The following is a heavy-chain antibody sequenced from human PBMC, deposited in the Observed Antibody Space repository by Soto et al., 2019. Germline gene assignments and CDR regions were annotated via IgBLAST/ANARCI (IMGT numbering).Heavy chain of an antibody. V-gene: IGHV4-34*01. CDR3: ARARGPVVVPAASRAFDI. CDR2: INHSGST. CDR1: GGSFSGYY. Sequence: QVQLQQWGAGLLKPSETLSLTCAVYGGSFSGYYWSWIRQPPGKGLEWIGEINHSGSTNYNPSLKSRVTISVDTSNNQFSLKLSSVTAADTAVYYCARARGPVVVPAASRAFDIWGQGTMVTVSS. J-gene: IGHJ3*02. D-gene: IGHD2-2*01.